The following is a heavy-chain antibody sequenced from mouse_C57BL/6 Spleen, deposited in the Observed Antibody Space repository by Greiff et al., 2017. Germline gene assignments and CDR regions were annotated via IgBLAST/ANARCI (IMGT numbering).Heavy chain of an antibody. D-gene: IGHD1-1*01. V-gene: IGHV1-64*01. J-gene: IGHJ4*01. Sequence: VQLQQPGAELVKPGASVTLSCTASGYTFTSYWMHLVKQRPGQGLEWIGMIHPNSGSTNSNETFNSKATLTVDKSSSTAYMQLSSLTSEDSAGYYCARSGGSRAMDYWGQGTSVTVSS. CDR2: IHPNSGST. CDR3: ARSGGSRAMDY. CDR1: GYTFTSYW.